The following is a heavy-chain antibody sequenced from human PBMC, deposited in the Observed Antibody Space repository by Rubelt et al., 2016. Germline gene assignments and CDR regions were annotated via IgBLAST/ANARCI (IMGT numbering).Heavy chain of an antibody. CDR3: ARGKEGLGVTMMDY. CDR1: GGSFSGYY. Sequence: QVQLQQWGAGLLKPSETLSLTCAVYGGSFSGYYWSWIRQPPGKGLEWIGEINHSGRTNYNPSLKSRVTISVETAKNQFSPKVSSVTAAETAVYYCARGKEGLGVTMMDYWGQGTLVTVSS. CDR2: INHSGRT. D-gene: IGHD3-22*01. J-gene: IGHJ4*02. V-gene: IGHV4-34*01.